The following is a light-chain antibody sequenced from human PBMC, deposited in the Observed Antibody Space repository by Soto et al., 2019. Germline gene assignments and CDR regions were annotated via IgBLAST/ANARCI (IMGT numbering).Light chain of an antibody. CDR3: QQYGSSPT. J-gene: IGKJ1*01. CDR1: QSVSSSF. CDR2: GAS. Sequence: EILLTQSPGTLSLSPGERATLSCRASQSVSSSFLAWYQQKTGQAPRLLIYGASSRATGIPDRFSGSGSGTDFALTISRLEPEDFAVYYCQQYGSSPTFGQGNTVEIK. V-gene: IGKV3-20*01.